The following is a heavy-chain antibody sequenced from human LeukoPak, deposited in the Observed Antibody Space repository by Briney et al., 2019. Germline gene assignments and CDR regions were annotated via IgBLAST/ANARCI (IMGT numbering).Heavy chain of an antibody. CDR1: GYTFTSYG. Sequence: ASVKVSCKASGYTFTSYGISWVRQAPGQGLEWMGWISAYNDNTNYAQKLQGRVTMTTDTSTSTAYMELRSLRSDDTAVYYCARDRVGQQLVGRKNNYYYMDVWGKGTTVTISS. D-gene: IGHD6-13*01. CDR2: ISAYNDNT. V-gene: IGHV1-18*01. J-gene: IGHJ6*03. CDR3: ARDRVGQQLVGRKNNYYYMDV.